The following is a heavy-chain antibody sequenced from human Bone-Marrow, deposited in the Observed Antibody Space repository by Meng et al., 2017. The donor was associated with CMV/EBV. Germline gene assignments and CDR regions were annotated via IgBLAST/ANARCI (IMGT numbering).Heavy chain of an antibody. CDR1: GTFSSYA. V-gene: IGHV1-69*05. CDR2: IIPIFGAA. D-gene: IGHD6-13*01. CDR3: ARSASGQQLVRGDYFDY. J-gene: IGHJ4*02. Sequence: GTFSSYAISWVRQAPGQGLEWMGGIIPIFGAANYAQKLQGRVTISMDESTSTAYMELSSLRSEDTAVYYCARSASGQQLVRGDYFDYWGQGTLVTVSS.